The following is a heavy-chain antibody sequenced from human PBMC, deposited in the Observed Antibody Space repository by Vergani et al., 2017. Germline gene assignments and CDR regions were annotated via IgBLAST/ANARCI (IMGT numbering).Heavy chain of an antibody. CDR2: IYLADSDT. J-gene: IGHJ4*02. D-gene: IGHD1-1*01. V-gene: IGHV5-51*01. CDR1: EYSFGNYW. Sequence: EVELVQSGPEMRKPGESLKIFCKGSEYSFGNYWIGWVRQMPGKGLEWMGIIYLADSDTRYSPSFQGQVTISAEKSISTAFLQWDSLKASDTALYYCARHTTYTDSWGQGTLVTVSS. CDR3: ARHTTYTDS.